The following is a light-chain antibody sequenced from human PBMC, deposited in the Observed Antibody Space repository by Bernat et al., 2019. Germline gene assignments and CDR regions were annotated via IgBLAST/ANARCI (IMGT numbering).Light chain of an antibody. CDR1: ENVVRNK. J-gene: IGKJ1*01. CDR2: GPS. CDR3: HLYGVSWT. V-gene: IGKV3-20*01. Sequence: EKVVTQSPATRSLSPGETATSSSRASENVVRNKVPGYKQKLGQPPSLLIFGPSGRATGIPDRFIGSGSGRNFSLTITRLEPEDFAVYHCHLYGVSWTFGQGTKVEI.